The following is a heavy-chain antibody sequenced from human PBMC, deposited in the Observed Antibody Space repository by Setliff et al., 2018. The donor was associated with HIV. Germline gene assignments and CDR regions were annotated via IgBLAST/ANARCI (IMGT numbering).Heavy chain of an antibody. J-gene: IGHJ1*01. Sequence: SETLSLTCTVSGDSISSGRYYWNWIRQPAGKGLDWIGHIFTSGSAFSSGTANYGPSLKSRVTISVDISKNQFSLKLTSVTAADTAMYFCARDSPADGGNPGRFQRWGQGTLVTVSS. D-gene: IGHD2-15*01. CDR1: GDSISSGRYY. CDR3: ARDSPADGGNPGRFQR. CDR2: IFTSGSA. V-gene: IGHV4-61*09.